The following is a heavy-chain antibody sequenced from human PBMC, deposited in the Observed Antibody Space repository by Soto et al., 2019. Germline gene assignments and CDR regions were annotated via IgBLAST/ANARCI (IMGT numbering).Heavy chain of an antibody. CDR3: ARFSGSYTRGLDY. Sequence: EVQLVESGGGLVQPGGSLRLSCAASGFTFSDHYMDWVRQAPGKGLEWVGRSRNKANSYSTEYAASAKGRFTISPDESKNSLYLQMNSLKPEDTAVYYCARFSGSYTRGLDYWGQGTLVTVSS. CDR1: GFTFSDHY. V-gene: IGHV3-72*01. D-gene: IGHD1-26*01. CDR2: SRNKANSYST. J-gene: IGHJ4*02.